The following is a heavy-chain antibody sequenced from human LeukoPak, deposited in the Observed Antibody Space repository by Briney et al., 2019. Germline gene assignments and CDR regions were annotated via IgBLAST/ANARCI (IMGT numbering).Heavy chain of an antibody. D-gene: IGHD3-10*01. J-gene: IGHJ4*02. V-gene: IGHV4-34*01. Sequence: PSETLSLTCAVYGGSFSGYYWSWIRQPPGKGLEWIGEINHSVSTNYNPSLKSRVTISVDTSKNQFSLKLSSVTAADTAVYYCARAQLLWFGELLNYFDYWGQETLVTVSS. CDR3: ARAQLLWFGELLNYFDY. CDR1: GGSFSGYY. CDR2: INHSVST.